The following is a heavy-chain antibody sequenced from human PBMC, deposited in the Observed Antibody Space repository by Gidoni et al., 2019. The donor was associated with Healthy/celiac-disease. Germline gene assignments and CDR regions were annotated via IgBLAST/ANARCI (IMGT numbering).Heavy chain of an antibody. J-gene: IGHJ4*02. D-gene: IGHD4-17*01. CDR1: GGSISSSSYY. V-gene: IGHV4-39*01. CDR2: IYYSGST. CDR3: AISTTVTKGANDY. Sequence: QLQLQESGPGLVKPSETLSLTCTVPGGSISSSSYYWGWIRQPPGKGLEWIGSIYYSGSTYYNPSLKSRVTISVDTSKNQFSLKLSSVTAADTAVYYCAISTTVTKGANDYWGQGTLVTVSS.